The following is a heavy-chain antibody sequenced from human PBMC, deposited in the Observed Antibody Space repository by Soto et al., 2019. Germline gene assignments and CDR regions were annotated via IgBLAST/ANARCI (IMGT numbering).Heavy chain of an antibody. J-gene: IGHJ4*02. CDR2: IYWDDDK. CDR1: GFSLSTSGVG. V-gene: IGHV2-5*02. Sequence: GSGATLVNPTQTLTLTCTFSGFSLSTSGVGVGWIRQPPGKALEWLALIYWDDDKRYSPSLKSRLTITKDTSKNQVVLTMTNMDPVDTATYYCAHFGGGYGSGSRTFDYWGQGTLVTVSS. CDR3: AHFGGGYGSGSRTFDY. D-gene: IGHD3-10*01.